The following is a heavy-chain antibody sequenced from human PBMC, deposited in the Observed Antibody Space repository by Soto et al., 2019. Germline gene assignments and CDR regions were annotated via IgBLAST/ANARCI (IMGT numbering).Heavy chain of an antibody. CDR1: GFSFSHYS. CDR2: ISSSTSYI. Sequence: LRLSCAASGFSFSHYSMNWVRQAPGKGLEWVSSISSSTSYIYYADSVKGRFTISRDNAKNSLYLQMNSLRAEDTAVYYCARLVGATGNWFDPWGQGTLVTVSS. D-gene: IGHD1-26*01. CDR3: ARLVGATGNWFDP. V-gene: IGHV3-21*01. J-gene: IGHJ5*02.